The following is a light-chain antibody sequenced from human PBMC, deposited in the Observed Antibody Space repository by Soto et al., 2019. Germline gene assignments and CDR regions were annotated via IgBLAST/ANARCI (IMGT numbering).Light chain of an antibody. J-gene: IGKJ3*01. V-gene: IGKV1-9*01. CDR1: QAITNN. CDR3: QKYNSAPPGFT. Sequence: DIHLTQSPSSLSASVGDRVTITCRASQAITNNLAWYQQKPGNPPKLLIYEESTLHSGVPSRFSGRKVGTQFILTIDSLQPEDFATYYCQKYNSAPPGFTFGPGTKVDIK. CDR2: EES.